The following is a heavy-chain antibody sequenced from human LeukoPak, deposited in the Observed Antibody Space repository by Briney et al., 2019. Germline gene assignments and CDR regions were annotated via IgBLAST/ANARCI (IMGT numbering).Heavy chain of an antibody. D-gene: IGHD2-2*02. Sequence: PGGSLRLSCAASRFTFSDYYMTWIRQAPGKGLEWVSGISWNSGSIGYADSVKGRFTISRDNAKNSLYLQMNSLRAEDTALYYCAKDISVVPAAIGSYYYYYGMDVWGQGTTVTVSS. CDR3: AKDISVVPAAIGSYYYYYGMDV. J-gene: IGHJ6*02. CDR2: ISWNSGSI. CDR1: RFTFSDYY. V-gene: IGHV3-9*01.